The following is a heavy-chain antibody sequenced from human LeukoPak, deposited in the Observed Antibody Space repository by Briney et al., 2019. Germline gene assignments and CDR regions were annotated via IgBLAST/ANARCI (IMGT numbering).Heavy chain of an antibody. CDR2: IYYSGST. Sequence: SETLSLTCTVSGGSISSGGYYWRWIRQHPGKGLEWIGYIYYSGSTYYNPSLKSRVTISVDTSKNQFSLKLSSVTAADTAVYYCARNLRKYSYGCFGYWGQGTLVTVSS. J-gene: IGHJ4*02. D-gene: IGHD5-18*01. V-gene: IGHV4-31*03. CDR1: GGSISSGGYY. CDR3: ARNLRKYSYGCFGY.